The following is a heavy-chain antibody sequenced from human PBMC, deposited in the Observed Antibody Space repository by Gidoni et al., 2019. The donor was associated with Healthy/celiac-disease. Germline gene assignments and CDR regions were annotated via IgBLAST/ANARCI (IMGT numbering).Heavy chain of an antibody. CDR1: GGTFSSYA. V-gene: IGHV1-69*01. J-gene: IGHJ5*02. D-gene: IGHD6-6*01. CDR2: IIPIFGTA. Sequence: QVQLVQSGAEVKKPGSAVKVSCKAAGGTFSSYAISWVRQAPGQGLEWMGGIIPIFGTANYAQKFQGRVTITADESTSTAYMELSSLRSEDTAVYYCARDQLEYSSPANWFDPWGQGTLVTVSS. CDR3: ARDQLEYSSPANWFDP.